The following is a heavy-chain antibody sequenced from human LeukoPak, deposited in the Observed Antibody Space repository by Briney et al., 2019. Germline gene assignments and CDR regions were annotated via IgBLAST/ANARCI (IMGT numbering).Heavy chain of an antibody. CDR3: ARGREPPTPQGVVVITSFDY. Sequence: PSETLSLTCAVYGGSFSGYYWSWIRQPPGKGLEWIGEINHSGSTNYNPSLKSRVTISVDTSKNQFSLKLSSVTAADTAVYYCARGREPPTPQGVVVITSFDYWGQGTLVTVSS. D-gene: IGHD3-22*01. CDR2: INHSGST. CDR1: GGSFSGYY. J-gene: IGHJ4*02. V-gene: IGHV4-34*01.